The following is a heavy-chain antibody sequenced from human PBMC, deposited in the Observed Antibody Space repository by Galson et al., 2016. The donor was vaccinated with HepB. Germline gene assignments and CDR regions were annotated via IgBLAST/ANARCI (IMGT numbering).Heavy chain of an antibody. Sequence: LSLTCAVYGGSLSGYHWSWMRQTPGKGPEWIGEINHSGSTNYKSSLKRRVTISVDTSKNNFSLKLRSVTAADAAVYYCAGSRGAFVGYNYGLAPQYFDYWGQGTLATVSS. CDR2: INHSGST. CDR3: AGSRGAFVGYNYGLAPQYFDY. J-gene: IGHJ4*02. V-gene: IGHV4-34*01. D-gene: IGHD5-18*01. CDR1: GGSLSGYH.